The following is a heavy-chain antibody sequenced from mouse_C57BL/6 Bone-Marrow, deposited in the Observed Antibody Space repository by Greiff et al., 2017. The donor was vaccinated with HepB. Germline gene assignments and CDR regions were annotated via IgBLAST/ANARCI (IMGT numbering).Heavy chain of an antibody. Sequence: VQLQQSGAELVRPGASVKLSCTASGFNIKDYYMHWVKQRPEQGLEWIGWIDPENGDTEYASKFQGKATITADTSSNTAYLQLSSLTSEDTAVYYCTFDGYGAMDYWGQGTSVTVSS. CDR3: TFDGYGAMDY. CDR2: IDPENGDT. CDR1: GFNIKDYY. J-gene: IGHJ4*01. D-gene: IGHD2-3*01. V-gene: IGHV14-4*01.